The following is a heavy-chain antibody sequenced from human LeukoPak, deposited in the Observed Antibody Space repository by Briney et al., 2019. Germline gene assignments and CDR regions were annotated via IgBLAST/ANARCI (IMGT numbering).Heavy chain of an antibody. V-gene: IGHV3-30-3*01. CDR2: ISYDGSNK. CDR3: AKDSLTVFDY. J-gene: IGHJ4*02. Sequence: GGSLRLSCAACGFTFSNYAMHWGGQDPGQGLEWMAVISYDGSNKYYADSVKGRFTISRDNSKNTLYLQMNSLRAEDTAVYYCAKDSLTVFDYWGQGTLVTVSS. CDR1: GFTFSNYA. D-gene: IGHD3-9*01.